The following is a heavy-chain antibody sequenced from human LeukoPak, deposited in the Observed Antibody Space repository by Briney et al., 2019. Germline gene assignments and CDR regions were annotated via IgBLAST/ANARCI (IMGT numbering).Heavy chain of an antibody. CDR1: GFTFSSYG. CDR3: ARAAYDNSGYLTL. V-gene: IGHV3-33*01. J-gene: IGHJ4*02. D-gene: IGHD3-22*01. CDR2: IWYDGTNK. Sequence: GRSLRLSCVASGFTFSSYGMHWVRQAPGKGLEWVAVIWYDGTNKYYADSVKGRFTISRDSPKNTLYLQMNSLRAEDTAVYYCARAAYDNSGYLTLWGQGTLVTVCS.